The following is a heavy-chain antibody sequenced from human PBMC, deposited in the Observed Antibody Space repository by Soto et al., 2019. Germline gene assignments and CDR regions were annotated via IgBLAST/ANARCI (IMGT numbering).Heavy chain of an antibody. V-gene: IGHV2-5*02. CDR3: AHIMITYGRVIGLDAFDN. CDR1: GFSLNTRGVG. CDR2: IYWDDDR. Sequence: SGPALVNPXQTLTLTCTFSGFSLNTRGVGVGWIRQPPGKALEWLAVIYWDDDRRYSPSLNSRLTITKDTSRNQVVLTMTNMDPVDTATYYCAHIMITYGRVIGLDAFDNWGQGTMVTVSS. J-gene: IGHJ3*02. D-gene: IGHD3-16*02.